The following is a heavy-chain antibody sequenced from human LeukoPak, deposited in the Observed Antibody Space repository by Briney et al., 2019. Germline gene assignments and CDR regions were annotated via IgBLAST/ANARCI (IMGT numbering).Heavy chain of an antibody. J-gene: IGHJ4*02. CDR2: IYYSGST. CDR1: GGSISSGGYY. CDR3: AAGVRGVTNY. D-gene: IGHD3-10*01. Sequence: SQTLSLTCTVSGGSISSGGYYWSCIRQHPGKGLEWIGYIYYSGSTYYNPSLKSRVTISVDTSKNQFSLKLSSVTAADTAVYYCAAGVRGVTNYWGQGTLVTVSS. V-gene: IGHV4-31*03.